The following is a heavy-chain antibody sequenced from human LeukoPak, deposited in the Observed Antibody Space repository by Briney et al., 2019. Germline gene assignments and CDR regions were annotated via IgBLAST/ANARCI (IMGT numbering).Heavy chain of an antibody. CDR3: AKDVLVRGVINGFDY. CDR1: GGSFSGYY. D-gene: IGHD3-10*01. V-gene: IGHV4-34*01. J-gene: IGHJ4*02. CDR2: INHSGST. Sequence: SETLSLTCAVYGGSFSGYYWSWIRQPPGKGLEWIGEINHSGSTNYNPSLKSRVTISVDTSKNQFSLKLSSVTAADTAVYYCAKDVLVRGVINGFDYWGQGTLVTVSS.